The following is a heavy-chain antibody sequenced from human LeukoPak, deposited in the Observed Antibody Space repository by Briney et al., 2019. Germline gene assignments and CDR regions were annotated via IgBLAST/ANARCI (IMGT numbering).Heavy chain of an antibody. V-gene: IGHV1-69*01. CDR1: GGTFTSYA. CDR2: IIPIFGTA. Sequence: SVKVSCKASGGTFTSYAISWVRQAPGQGLEWMGGIIPIFGTANYAQKFQGRVTITADESTSTAYMELSSLRSEDTAVYYCAREGIAVADTRFDYWGQGTLVTVSS. CDR3: AREGIAVADTRFDY. J-gene: IGHJ4*02. D-gene: IGHD6-19*01.